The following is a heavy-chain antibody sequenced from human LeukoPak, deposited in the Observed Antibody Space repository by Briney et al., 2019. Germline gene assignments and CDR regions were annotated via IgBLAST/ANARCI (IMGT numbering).Heavy chain of an antibody. D-gene: IGHD5-18*01. CDR2: INSDGRST. Sequence: GSLRLSCAASGFTFTSDWMHWVRQAPGKGLVWVSRINSDGRSTSYADSVKGRFTISRDNAKSTLYLQMNSLRAEDTAVYYCARGGFSYGYGLGDYWGQGTLVTVSS. J-gene: IGHJ4*02. CDR1: GFTFTSDW. CDR3: ARGGFSYGYGLGDY. V-gene: IGHV3-74*01.